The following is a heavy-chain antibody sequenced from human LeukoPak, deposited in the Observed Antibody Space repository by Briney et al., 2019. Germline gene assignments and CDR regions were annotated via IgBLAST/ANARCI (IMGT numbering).Heavy chain of an antibody. CDR1: GGTFSSYA. V-gene: IGHV1-69*13. Sequence: ASVKVSCKASGGTFSSYAISWVRQAPGQGLEWMGGIIPIFGTANYAQKFQGRVTITADESTSTAYMELSSLRSEDTAVYYCARVPDGYNYVGYFDLWGRGTLVTVSS. J-gene: IGHJ2*01. CDR3: ARVPDGYNYVGYFDL. CDR2: IIPIFGTA. D-gene: IGHD5-24*01.